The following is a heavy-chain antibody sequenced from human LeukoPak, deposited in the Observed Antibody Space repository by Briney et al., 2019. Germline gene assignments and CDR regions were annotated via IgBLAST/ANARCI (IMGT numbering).Heavy chain of an antibody. J-gene: IGHJ5*02. CDR3: ARGTNWSDENWFDP. D-gene: IGHD1-20*01. Sequence: PSETLSLTCTVSGDSIIYYYWSWIRQPPGKGLEWIEYIYYSGSTKYNPSLKSRVTISVDTSKNQFSLKLTSVTAADTAVYYCARGTNWSDENWFDPWGQGTLVTVSS. CDR2: IYYSGST. V-gene: IGHV4-59*01. CDR1: GDSIIYYY.